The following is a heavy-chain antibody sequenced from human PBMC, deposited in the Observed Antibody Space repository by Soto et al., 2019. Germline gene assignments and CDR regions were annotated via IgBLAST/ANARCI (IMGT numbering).Heavy chain of an antibody. CDR3: ARTPNNGRAGVYGMDV. CDR1: GYTFTNYY. CDR2: IDGDSGDT. J-gene: IGHJ6*02. D-gene: IGHD2-8*01. Sequence: QVQLVQSGAEVKKPGPSVKVSCKASGYTFTNYYIHWVRQAPGQGLEWMGWIDGDSGDTKDAQKFQGWVTMTRDTSINTAYMELSRLTSDDTAVYYCARTPNNGRAGVYGMDVWGQGTTVTVSS. V-gene: IGHV1-2*04.